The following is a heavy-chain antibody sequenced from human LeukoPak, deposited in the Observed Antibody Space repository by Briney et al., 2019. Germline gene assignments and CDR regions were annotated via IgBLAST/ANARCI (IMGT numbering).Heavy chain of an antibody. D-gene: IGHD6-19*01. J-gene: IGHJ4*02. CDR1: GFTFSSYA. CDR2: ISYDGSNK. Sequence: PGRSLRLSCAASGFTFSSYAMHWVRQAPGKGLEWVAVISYDGSNKYYADSVKGRFTISRDNSKSTLYLRMISLRAEDTAIYYCAKDFHVHSGFFDYWGQGILVTVSS. V-gene: IGHV3-30-3*01. CDR3: AKDFHVHSGFFDY.